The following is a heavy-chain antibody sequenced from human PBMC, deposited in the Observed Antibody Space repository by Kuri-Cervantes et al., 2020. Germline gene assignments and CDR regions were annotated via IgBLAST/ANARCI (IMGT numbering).Heavy chain of an antibody. J-gene: IGHJ5*02. Sequence: SETLSLTCAVYGGSFSGYYWSWIRQPPGKGLEWIGEINHSGSTNYNPSLKSRVTISVDTSKNQFSLKLSSVTAADTAVYYCARDLNPWGQGTLVTVSS. CDR2: INHSGST. CDR3: ARDLNP. CDR1: GGSFSGYY. V-gene: IGHV4-34*01.